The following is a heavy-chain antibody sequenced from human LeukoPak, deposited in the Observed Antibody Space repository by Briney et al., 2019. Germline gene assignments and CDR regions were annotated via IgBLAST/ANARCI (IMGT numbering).Heavy chain of an antibody. J-gene: IGHJ6*02. CDR3: ARQISPTRVYYYGMDV. V-gene: IGHV4-59*08. CDR2: IYYSGST. Sequence: SETLSLTRTVSGGSISSYYWSWIRQPPGKGLEWIGYIYYSGSTNYNPSLKSRVTISVDTSKNQFSLKLSSVTAADTAVYYCARQISPTRVYYYGMDVWGQGTTVTVSS. CDR1: GGSISSYY. D-gene: IGHD3-3*01.